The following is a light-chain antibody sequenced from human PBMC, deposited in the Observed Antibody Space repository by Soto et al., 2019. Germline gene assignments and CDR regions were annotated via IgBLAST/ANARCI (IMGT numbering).Light chain of an antibody. CDR3: RSYTRSGTLAEV. J-gene: IGLJ1*01. CDR2: DVS. Sequence: QSVLTQPASVSGSPGQSITISCTGTSSDVGGYNYVSWYQQHPGKAPKLMIYDVSNRPSGVSNRFSGSKSGNTASLTISGLQAEDEADYFCRSYTRSGTLAEVFGTGTKVTVL. CDR1: SSDVGGYNY. V-gene: IGLV2-14*01.